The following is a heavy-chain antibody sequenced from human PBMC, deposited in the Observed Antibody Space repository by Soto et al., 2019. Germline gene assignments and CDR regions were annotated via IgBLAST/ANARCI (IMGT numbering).Heavy chain of an antibody. J-gene: IGHJ4*02. V-gene: IGHV5-51*01. D-gene: IGHD3-9*01. CDR1: GYSFTIYW. CDR2: IYPGDSDT. CDR3: ARQSGITIFWAHVDY. Sequence: PGESLKISCKGSGYSFTIYWIGWVRQMPGKGLEWMGIIYPGDSDTRYSPSFQGQVTISADKSISTAYLQWSSLKASDTAMYYCARQSGITIFWAHVDYWGQGTLVTVSS.